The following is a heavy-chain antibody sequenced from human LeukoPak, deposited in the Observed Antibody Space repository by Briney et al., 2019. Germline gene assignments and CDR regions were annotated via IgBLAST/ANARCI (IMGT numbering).Heavy chain of an antibody. Sequence: GASVKVSCKVSGYTLTELSMHWVRQAPGKGLEWMGGFDPEDGETIYAQKFQGRVTMTEDTSTDTAYMELSSLRSEDTAVYYCATVVYDSSGYLNWFDPWGQGTLVTVSS. CDR1: GYTLTELS. V-gene: IGHV1-24*01. CDR3: ATVVYDSSGYLNWFDP. J-gene: IGHJ5*02. CDR2: FDPEDGET. D-gene: IGHD3-22*01.